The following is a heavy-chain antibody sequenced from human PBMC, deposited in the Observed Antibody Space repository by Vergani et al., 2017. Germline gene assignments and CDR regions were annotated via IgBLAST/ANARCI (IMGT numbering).Heavy chain of an antibody. CDR1: GFTFSSYG. CDR2: ISYDGSNK. V-gene: IGHV3-30*18. Sequence: QVQLVESGGGVVQPGRSLRLSCAASGFTFSSYGMHWVRQAPGKGLEWVAVISYDGSNKYYADSVKGRFTISRDKSKNTLYLQMNSLRAEDTAVYYCAKDREWFADHYYYYYGMDVWGQGTTVTVSS. J-gene: IGHJ6*02. CDR3: AKDREWFADHYYYYYGMDV. D-gene: IGHD3-3*01.